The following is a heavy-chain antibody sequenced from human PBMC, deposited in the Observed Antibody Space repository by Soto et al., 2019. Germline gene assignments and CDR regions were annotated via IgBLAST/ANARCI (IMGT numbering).Heavy chain of an antibody. J-gene: IGHJ4*02. V-gene: IGHV1-18*04. Sequence: QGQLVQSGAEVKWPGASVKVSCKASGYPFNKYSISWVRQAPGQGLEWMGWISASNGNRNYAQKFQGRVTLGTDTSTSTAYMELRNLRSDDTAVYYCTRGHGDFAGDFDYWVQGTLVTVSS. CDR2: ISASNGNR. D-gene: IGHD4-17*01. CDR1: GYPFNKYS. CDR3: TRGHGDFAGDFDY.